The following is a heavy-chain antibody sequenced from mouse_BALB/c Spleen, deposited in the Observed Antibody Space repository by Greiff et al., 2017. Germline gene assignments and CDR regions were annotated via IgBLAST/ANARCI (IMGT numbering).Heavy chain of an antibody. CDR2: IDPENGDT. CDR1: GFNIKDYY. J-gene: IGHJ2*01. Sequence: VQLQQSGAELVRSGASVKLSCTASGFNIKDYYMHWVKQRPEQGLEWIGWIDPENGDTEYAPKFQGKATMTADTSSNTAYLQLSSLTSEDTAVYYCNGYYGSREDFDYWGQGTTLTVSS. D-gene: IGHD1-1*01. V-gene: IGHV14-4*02. CDR3: NGYYGSREDFDY.